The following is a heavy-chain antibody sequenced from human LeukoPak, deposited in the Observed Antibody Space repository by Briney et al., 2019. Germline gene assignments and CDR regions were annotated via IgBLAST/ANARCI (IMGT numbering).Heavy chain of an antibody. CDR2: IDGSSRNI. V-gene: IGHV3-48*04. Sequence: KPGGSLRLSCEGSGFTFSDFGMNWVRQAPGKGLEWVSYIDGSSRNIRYADSVKGRFTIFRDNAKSSVFLQMNNLTVDDTAVYYCARRLAYWGHGTLVVVSS. CDR3: ARRLAY. CDR1: GFTFSDFG. J-gene: IGHJ4*01.